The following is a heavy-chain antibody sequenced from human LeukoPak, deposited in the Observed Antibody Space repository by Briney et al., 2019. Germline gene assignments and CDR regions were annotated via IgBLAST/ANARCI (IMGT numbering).Heavy chain of an antibody. Sequence: PSETMSLTYTVSGGSISSYYWSWIRQPPGKGLEWIGYIYYSGSTNYNPSLKSRVTISVDTSKNQFSLKLSSVTAADTAVYYCARGKYYYDSSGYYDYFDYWGQGTLVTVSS. V-gene: IGHV4-59*01. CDR3: ARGKYYYDSSGYYDYFDY. CDR1: GGSISSYY. D-gene: IGHD3-22*01. CDR2: IYYSGST. J-gene: IGHJ4*02.